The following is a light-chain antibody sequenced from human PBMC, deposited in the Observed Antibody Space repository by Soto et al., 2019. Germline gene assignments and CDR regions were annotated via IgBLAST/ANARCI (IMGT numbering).Light chain of an antibody. CDR2: SNN. Sequence: QSVLTQPPSASGTPGQRVTISCSGSSSNIGSNTVNWYQQLPGTAPKLLLYSNNQRPSGVPDRFSGSKSGTSASLAISGLRSEDEADYYCAAWDASLNGVVFGGGTKLTVL. J-gene: IGLJ2*01. CDR3: AAWDASLNGVV. V-gene: IGLV1-44*01. CDR1: SSNIGSNT.